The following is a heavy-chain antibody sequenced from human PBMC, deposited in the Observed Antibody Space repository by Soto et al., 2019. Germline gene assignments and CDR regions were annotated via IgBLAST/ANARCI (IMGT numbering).Heavy chain of an antibody. D-gene: IGHD6-25*01. CDR1: GGSISSYY. CDR2: MYYSGST. J-gene: IGHJ4*02. V-gene: IGHV4-59*01. CDR3: AREGGGSGDYFDY. Sequence: SETLSLTCTVSGGSISSYYWSWIRQPPGKGLEWIGYMYYSGSTNYNPSLKSRVTISVDTSKNQFSLKLSSVTAADTAVYYCAREGGGSGDYFDYWGQGTLVTVSS.